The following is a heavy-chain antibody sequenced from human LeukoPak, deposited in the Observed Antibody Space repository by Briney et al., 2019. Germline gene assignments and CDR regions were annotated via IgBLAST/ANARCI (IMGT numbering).Heavy chain of an antibody. D-gene: IGHD6-13*01. CDR3: ARARGAAAGTAYYYYMDV. Sequence: SETLSLTCTVSGYSISTGYYWDWIRQPPGKGLEWIGTFYHGGSTYYNPSLKSRVTISVDTSKNQFSLNLTSVTAADTAVYYCARARGAAAGTAYYYYMDVWGKGTAVTISS. V-gene: IGHV4-38-2*02. CDR2: FYHGGST. CDR1: GYSISTGYY. J-gene: IGHJ6*03.